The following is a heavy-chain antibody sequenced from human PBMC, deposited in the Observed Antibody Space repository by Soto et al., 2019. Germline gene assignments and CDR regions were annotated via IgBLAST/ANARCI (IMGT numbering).Heavy chain of an antibody. Sequence: ASVKVSCKASGYTFTGYYMHWVRQAPGQGLEWMGWINPNSGGTNYAQKFQGWVTMTRDTSISTAYMELSRLRSDDTAVYYCARDWTSPVGPHWYFDLWGRGTLVTVSS. J-gene: IGHJ2*01. CDR3: ARDWTSPVGPHWYFDL. D-gene: IGHD1-26*01. CDR2: INPNSGGT. V-gene: IGHV1-2*04. CDR1: GYTFTGYY.